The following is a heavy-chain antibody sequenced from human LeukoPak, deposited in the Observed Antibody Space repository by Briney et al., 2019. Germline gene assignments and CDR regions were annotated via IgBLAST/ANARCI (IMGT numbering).Heavy chain of an antibody. CDR1: GGTFSTFA. V-gene: IGHV1-69*11. Sequence: SVKVSCKASGGTFSTFAINWVRQAPGQGLEWMGRIIPILRQSNSAQKFQGTVSIAADEFTNTAYMELSSLRSEDTAVYYCATGGAYADAFDIWGQGTMVTVSS. CDR3: ATGGAYADAFDI. CDR2: IIPILRQS. D-gene: IGHD5-12*01. J-gene: IGHJ3*02.